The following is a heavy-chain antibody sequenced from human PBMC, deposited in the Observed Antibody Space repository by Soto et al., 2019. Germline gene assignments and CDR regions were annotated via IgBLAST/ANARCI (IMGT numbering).Heavy chain of an antibody. D-gene: IGHD3-10*01. CDR2: IYYSGST. CDR3: ARSRRDMVRGVISNWFDP. V-gene: IGHV4-61*01. Sequence: SETLSLTCTVSGGSVSRGSYYWSWIRQPPGKGLEWIGYIYYSGSTNYNPSLKSRVTISVDTSKNQFSLKLSSVTAADTAVYYCARSRRDMVRGVISNWFDPWGQGTLVTVSS. CDR1: GGSVSRGSYY. J-gene: IGHJ5*02.